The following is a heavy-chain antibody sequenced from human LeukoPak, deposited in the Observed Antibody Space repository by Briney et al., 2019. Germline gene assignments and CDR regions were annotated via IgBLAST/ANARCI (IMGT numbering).Heavy chain of an antibody. CDR2: INHSGST. Sequence: SETLSLTCAVYGGSFSGYYWSWIRQPPGKGLEWIGEINHSGSTNYNPSLKSRVTISVDTSKNQFSLKLSSVTAADTAVYYCARDFPGSGSHDYWGQGTLVTVSS. V-gene: IGHV4-34*01. CDR3: ARDFPGSGSHDY. CDR1: GGSFSGYY. D-gene: IGHD1-26*01. J-gene: IGHJ4*02.